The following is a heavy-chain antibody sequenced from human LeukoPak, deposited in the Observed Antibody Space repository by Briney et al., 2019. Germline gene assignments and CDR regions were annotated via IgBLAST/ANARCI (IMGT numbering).Heavy chain of an antibody. Sequence: GGSLRLSCAASGFTFSGSAMHWVRQASGKGLEWVGRIRSKTRTYATAYAASVKGRFTISRDDSKNTAYLQMNSLKTEDTAVYYCTRHGGRDYYDSSEDAFDIWGKGTTVTVSS. D-gene: IGHD3-22*01. V-gene: IGHV3-73*01. CDR2: IRSKTRTYAT. CDR1: GFTFSGSA. J-gene: IGHJ3*02. CDR3: TRHGGRDYYDSSEDAFDI.